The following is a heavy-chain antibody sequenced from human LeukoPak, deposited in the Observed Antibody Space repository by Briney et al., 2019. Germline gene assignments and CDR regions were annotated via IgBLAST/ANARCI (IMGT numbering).Heavy chain of an antibody. J-gene: IGHJ4*02. D-gene: IGHD4-23*01. Sequence: SETLSLTCNVSGGSISSSYWSWIRQPAGKGLEWIGRIYTSGRTNNNPSLKSRVTMSEDTSKNQLSLKLSSVTAADTAVYYCARGGNSGLPWWHYFDYWGQGTLVTVSS. V-gene: IGHV4-4*07. CDR1: GGSISSSY. CDR2: IYTSGRT. CDR3: ARGGNSGLPWWHYFDY.